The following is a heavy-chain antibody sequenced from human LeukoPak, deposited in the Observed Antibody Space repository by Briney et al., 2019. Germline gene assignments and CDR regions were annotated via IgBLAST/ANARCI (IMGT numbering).Heavy chain of an antibody. V-gene: IGHV1-3*01. Sequence: PGGSLRLSCAASGYTFTSYAMHWVRQAPGQRLEWMGWINAGNGNTKYSQKFQGRVTITRDTSASTAYMELSSLRSEDTAVYYCARYSHHSSSWDYWGQGTLVTVSS. D-gene: IGHD6-13*01. CDR2: INAGNGNT. CDR3: ARYSHHSSSWDY. J-gene: IGHJ4*02. CDR1: GYTFTSYA.